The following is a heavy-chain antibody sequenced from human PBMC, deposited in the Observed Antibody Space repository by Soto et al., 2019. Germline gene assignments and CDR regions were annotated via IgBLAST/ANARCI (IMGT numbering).Heavy chain of an antibody. V-gene: IGHV3-30*18. D-gene: IGHD4-17*01. J-gene: IGHJ6*02. CDR3: AKDLQDYGDYVGLYYYYGMDV. CDR1: GFTFSSYG. CDR2: ISYDGSNK. Sequence: PGGSLRLSCAASGFTFSSYGMHWVRQAPGKGLEWVAVISYDGSNKYYADSVKGRFTISRDNSKNTLYLQMNSLRAEDTAVYYCAKDLQDYGDYVGLYYYYGMDVWGQGTTVTVPS.